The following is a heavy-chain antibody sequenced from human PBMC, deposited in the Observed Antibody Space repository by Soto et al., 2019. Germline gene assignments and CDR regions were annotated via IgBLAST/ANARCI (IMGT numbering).Heavy chain of an antibody. D-gene: IGHD3-22*01. CDR1: GFSLSTSEVG. V-gene: IGHV2-5*02. J-gene: IGHJ4*02. CDR2: IYWDDDK. CDR3: AHWYYYDSSGYYRYYFDY. Sequence: PTLVNPTQTLTLTCTFSGFSLSTSEVGVGWIRQPPGKALEWLALIYWDDDKRYSPSLKSRLTITKDTSKNQVVLTMTNMDPVDTATYYCAHWYYYDSSGYYRYYFDYWGQGTLVTVSS.